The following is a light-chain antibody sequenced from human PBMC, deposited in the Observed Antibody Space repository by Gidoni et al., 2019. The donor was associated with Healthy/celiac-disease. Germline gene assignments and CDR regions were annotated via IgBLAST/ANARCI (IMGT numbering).Light chain of an antibody. CDR3: AAWDDSLSGV. V-gene: IGLV1-47*02. CDR2: SNK. J-gene: IGLJ3*02. Sequence: QSVLTQPPSASGTPGQGVTISCSGSSSNIGSNYVYWYQQLPGTAPKLLIDSNKQRPSGVPDRFSGSKSGTSASLAISGLRSEDEADYYCAAWDDSLSGVFGGGTKLTVL. CDR1: SSNIGSNY.